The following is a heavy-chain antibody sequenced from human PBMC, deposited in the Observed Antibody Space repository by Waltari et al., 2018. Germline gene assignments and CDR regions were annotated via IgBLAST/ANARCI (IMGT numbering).Heavy chain of an antibody. CDR1: GYSISSGYY. CDR3: ASIITMVRGEVDY. J-gene: IGHJ4*02. Sequence: QVQLQESGPGLVKPSETLSLTCAVSGYSISSGYYWGWIRQPPGKGLEWIGSIYHSGSTYYNPSLKSRGTIAVDTSKNQFSLKLSSVTAADTAVYYCASIITMVRGEVDYWGQGTLVTVSS. D-gene: IGHD3-10*01. V-gene: IGHV4-38-2*01. CDR2: IYHSGST.